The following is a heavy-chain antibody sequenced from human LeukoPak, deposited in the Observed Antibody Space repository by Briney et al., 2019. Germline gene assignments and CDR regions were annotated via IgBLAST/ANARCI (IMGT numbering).Heavy chain of an antibody. V-gene: IGHV1-18*04. CDR2: ISAYNGNT. J-gene: IGHJ6*03. CDR3: ARAQGVRGYYYYYYMDV. CDR1: GYTFTGYY. Sequence: ASVKVSCKASGYTFTGYYMHWVRQAPGQGLEWMGWISAYNGNTNYAQKLQGRVTMTTDTSTSTAYMELRSLRSDDTAVYYCARAQGVRGYYYYYYMDVWGKGTTVTVSS.